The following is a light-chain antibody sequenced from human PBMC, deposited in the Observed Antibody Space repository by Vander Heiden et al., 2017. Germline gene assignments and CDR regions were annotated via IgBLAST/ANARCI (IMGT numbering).Light chain of an antibody. CDR1: QSVLYISNNKNY. J-gene: IGKJ1*01. Sequence: DIVMTQSPDSLSVSLGERATINCKSSQSVLYISNNKNYLAWYQQRPGQPTKLLIYWASTRESGVPDRFSGSGSGTDFTLTSSSLQAEDVAVYYCQQFYSTPTFGQGTRVEIQ. V-gene: IGKV4-1*01. CDR3: QQFYSTPT. CDR2: WAS.